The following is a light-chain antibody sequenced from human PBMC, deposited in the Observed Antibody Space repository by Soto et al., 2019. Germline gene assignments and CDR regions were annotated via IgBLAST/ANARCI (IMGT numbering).Light chain of an antibody. CDR1: QGISSY. Sequence: AIRMTQSPSSLSASTGDRVTITCRASQGISSYLAWYQQKPGKAPKLLIYAASTLQSGVPLRFGGSGSGTDFTLIISSLQPDDFATYYCQQCNTPFTFGGGTKVDIK. J-gene: IGKJ4*01. V-gene: IGKV1-8*01. CDR3: QQCNTPFT. CDR2: AAS.